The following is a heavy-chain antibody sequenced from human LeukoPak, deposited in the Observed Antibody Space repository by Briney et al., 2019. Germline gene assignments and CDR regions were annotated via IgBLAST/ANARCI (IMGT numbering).Heavy chain of an antibody. CDR1: GFTFSSYA. CDR3: AKEGENYYGSGSPY. V-gene: IGHV3-23*01. CDR2: IGGGGGNT. Sequence: GGSLRLSCAASGFTFSSYAMSWVRQAPGKGLEWVSAIGGGGGNTYYADSVKGRFTISRDNSKNTLFLQMNSLRAEDTAVYYCAKEGENYYGSGSPYWGQGTLVTVSS. J-gene: IGHJ4*02. D-gene: IGHD3-10*01.